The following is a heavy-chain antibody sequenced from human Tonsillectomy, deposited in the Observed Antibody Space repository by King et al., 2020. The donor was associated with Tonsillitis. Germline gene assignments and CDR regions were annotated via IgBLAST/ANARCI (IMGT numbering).Heavy chain of an antibody. D-gene: IGHD5-18*01. Sequence: QVQLQESGPGLVKPSETLSLTCTVSGGSISSYYWSWIRQPPGKGLDWIGYIYSSGNTNYNPSLKSRVTISVDTSKNQFSLKLSSVTAADTAVYYCARHSGYSYGHFDYWGQGTLVTVSS. J-gene: IGHJ4*02. CDR3: ARHSGYSYGHFDY. CDR1: GGSISSYY. V-gene: IGHV4-59*08. CDR2: IYSSGNT.